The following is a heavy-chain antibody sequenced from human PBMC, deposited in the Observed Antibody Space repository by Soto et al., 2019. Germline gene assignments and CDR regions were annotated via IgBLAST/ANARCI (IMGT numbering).Heavy chain of an antibody. CDR1: GYTFTSYG. V-gene: IGHV1-18*01. J-gene: IGHJ3*02. CDR3: ARDFPLYSSSWYPTHAFDI. D-gene: IGHD6-13*01. CDR2: ISAYNGNT. Sequence: ASVKVSCKASGYTFTSYGISWVRQAPGQGLEWMGWISAYNGNTNYAQKLQGRVTMTTDTSTSTAYMELRSLRSDDTAVYYCARDFPLYSSSWYPTHAFDIWGQGTMVTVSS.